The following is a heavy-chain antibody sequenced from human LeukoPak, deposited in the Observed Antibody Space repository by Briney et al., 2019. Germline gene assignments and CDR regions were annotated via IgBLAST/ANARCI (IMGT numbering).Heavy chain of an antibody. V-gene: IGHV3-21*01. CDR1: GFTFSNFA. D-gene: IGHD3-22*01. CDR3: ARHVVAVGFDY. Sequence: GGSLRLSCAASGFTFSNFAMSWVRQAPGKGLEWVSSITSSSSYIYYADSVKGRFTISRDNAKNSLYLQMNSLRAEDTAVYYCARHVVAVGFDYWGQGILVIVSS. J-gene: IGHJ4*02. CDR2: ITSSSSYI.